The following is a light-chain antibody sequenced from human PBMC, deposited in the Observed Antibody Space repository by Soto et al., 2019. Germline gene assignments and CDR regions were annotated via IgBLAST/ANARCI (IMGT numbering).Light chain of an antibody. V-gene: IGLV1-40*01. CDR2: GNS. J-gene: IGLJ2*01. CDR1: SSNIGAGYD. Sequence: QSVLTQPPSVSGAPGQRVTISCTGSSSNIGAGYDVHWYQQLPGTAPKLLIYGNSNRPSGVPDRFSGSKSGTSASLAITGLQAEDEAEYYCQSYDSSLSGSKVVFGGGTKLPVL. CDR3: QSYDSSLSGSKVV.